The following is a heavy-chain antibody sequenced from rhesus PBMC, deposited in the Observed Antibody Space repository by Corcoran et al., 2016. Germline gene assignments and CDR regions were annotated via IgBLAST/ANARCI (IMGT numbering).Heavy chain of an antibody. CDR2: ISRASTYI. Sequence: EVQLVESGGGLVPPGGSLRLSCAASGCTFSDYYMTWVRQAPGKGLEWVSSISRASTYIYYTDSVKGRFTVSRGNAKSSLSLQVNILKTEDTAVYYCTRGDYDFWTGYSDYFDFWGQGVLVTVSA. D-gene: IGHD3-3*01. J-gene: IGHJ4*01. CDR3: TRGDYDFWTGYSDYFDF. V-gene: IGHV3S16*01. CDR1: GCTFSDYY.